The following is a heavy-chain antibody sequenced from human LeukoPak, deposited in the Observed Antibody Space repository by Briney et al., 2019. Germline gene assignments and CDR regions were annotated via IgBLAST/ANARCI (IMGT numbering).Heavy chain of an antibody. D-gene: IGHD6-13*01. V-gene: IGHV4-59*01. J-gene: IGHJ3*02. CDR2: IYYSGST. CDR3: ASQQLNDAFDI. CDR1: GGSISSYY. Sequence: SETLSLTCTVSGGSISSYYWSWIRQPPGKGLEWIGYIYYSGSTNYNPSLKSRVTISVDTSKNQFSRKLSSVTAADTAVYYCASQQLNDAFDIWGQGTMVTVSS.